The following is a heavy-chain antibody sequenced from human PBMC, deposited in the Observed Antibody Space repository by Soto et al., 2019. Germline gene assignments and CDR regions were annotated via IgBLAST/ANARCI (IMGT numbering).Heavy chain of an antibody. D-gene: IGHD2-8*02. Sequence: GAAVKVSCKACGGTFSSYAISWVRQAPGQGLEWMGGIIPIFGTANYAQKFQGRVTITADKSTSTAYMELSSLRSEDTAVYYCARSITLVDYYYYGMDVWGQGTTVTVSS. V-gene: IGHV1-69*06. J-gene: IGHJ6*02. CDR2: IIPIFGTA. CDR3: ARSITLVDYYYYGMDV. CDR1: GGTFSSYA.